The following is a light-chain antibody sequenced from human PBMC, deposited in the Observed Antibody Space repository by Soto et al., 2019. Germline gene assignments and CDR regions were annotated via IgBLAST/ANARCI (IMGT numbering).Light chain of an antibody. CDR1: QSVNSY. Sequence: ETVLTQSPATLSLSPGERATLSCRASQSVNSYLVWYQQKPGQVPRLLMYDASNRATGIPARFSGSGSGTDFTLTISSLEPEDFAVYYCQQRGSWPPTFGGGTKVGIK. CDR3: QQRGSWPPT. V-gene: IGKV3-11*01. CDR2: DAS. J-gene: IGKJ4*01.